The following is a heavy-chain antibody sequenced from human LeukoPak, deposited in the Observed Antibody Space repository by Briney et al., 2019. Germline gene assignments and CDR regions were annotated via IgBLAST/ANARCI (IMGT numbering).Heavy chain of an antibody. J-gene: IGHJ4*02. V-gene: IGHV4-59*11. CDR3: ASASGKAYFDY. D-gene: IGHD1-26*01. Sequence: SETLSLTCTVSGGSISSHYWSWIRQPPGKGLEWIGYIYYSGSTNYNPSLKSRVTISVDTSKNQFSLKLSSVTAADTAVYYCASASGKAYFDYWGQGTLVTVSS. CDR2: IYYSGST. CDR1: GGSISSHY.